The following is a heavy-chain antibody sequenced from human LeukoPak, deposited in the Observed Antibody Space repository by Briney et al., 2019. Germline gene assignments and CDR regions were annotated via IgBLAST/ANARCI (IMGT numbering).Heavy chain of an antibody. D-gene: IGHD6-13*01. V-gene: IGHV3-7*01. J-gene: IGHJ4*02. Sequence: GGSLRLSCAASGFTFSSYWMTWVRQAPGKGLEWVANIKQDASERYYVDSVKGRFTISRDNAENSLFLQMNSLRVEDTAVYYCAREWQGGIAAAGTRIEGDYWGQGTLVAVSS. CDR1: GFTFSSYW. CDR2: IKQDASER. CDR3: AREWQGGIAAAGTRIEGDY.